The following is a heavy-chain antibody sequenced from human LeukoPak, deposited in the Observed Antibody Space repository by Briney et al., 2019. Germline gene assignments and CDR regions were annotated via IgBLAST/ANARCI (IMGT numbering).Heavy chain of an antibody. CDR3: ARLTQGYGNIVATGDY. CDR1: GGSFSGYY. J-gene: IGHJ4*02. V-gene: IGHV4-34*01. D-gene: IGHD5-12*01. Sequence: KPSETLSLTCAVYGGSFSGYYWSWLRQPPGKGLEWIGEINHSGSTNYNPSLKSRVTISVDTSKNQFSLKLSSVTAADTAVYYCARLTQGYGNIVATGDYWGQGTLVTVSS. CDR2: INHSGST.